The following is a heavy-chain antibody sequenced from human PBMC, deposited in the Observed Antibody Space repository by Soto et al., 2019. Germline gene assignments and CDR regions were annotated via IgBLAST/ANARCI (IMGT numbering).Heavy chain of an antibody. CDR1: GGTFSSYT. D-gene: IGHD2-2*01. V-gene: IGHV1-69*02. CDR3: ARLGPATPNYYYGMDV. Sequence: QVQLVQSGAEVKKPGSSVKVSCKASGGTFSSYTISWVRQAPGQGLEWMGRIIPILGIANYAQKFQGRVTITXXKXTXXAYMELSSLRSEDTAVYYCARLGPATPNYYYGMDVWGQGTTVTVSS. CDR2: IIPILGIA. J-gene: IGHJ6*02.